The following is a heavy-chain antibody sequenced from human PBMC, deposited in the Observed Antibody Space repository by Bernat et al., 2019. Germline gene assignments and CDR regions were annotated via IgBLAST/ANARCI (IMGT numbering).Heavy chain of an antibody. CDR2: IRYDGSNK. D-gene: IGHD3-10*01. CDR1: GFTFDDYA. J-gene: IGHJ3*02. Sequence: VQLVESGGGLVQPGRSLRLSCAASGFTFDDYAMHWVRQAPGKGLEWVAFIRYDGSNKYYADSVKGRFTISRDNSKNTLYLQMNSLRAEDTAVYYCAKESRSGAFDIWGQGTMVTVSS. CDR3: AKESRSGAFDI. V-gene: IGHV3-30*02.